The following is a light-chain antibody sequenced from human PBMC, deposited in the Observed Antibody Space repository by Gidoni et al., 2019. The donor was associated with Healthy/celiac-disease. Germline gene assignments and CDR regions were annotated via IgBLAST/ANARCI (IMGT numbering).Light chain of an antibody. Sequence: GTLSCMASQSVSSSYLAWYQQKPGQAPRLLIYGASSRATGIPDRFSGSGSGTDFTLTISRLEPEDFAVYYCQQYGSSPLTFGGGTKVEIK. CDR3: QQYGSSPLT. CDR2: GAS. CDR1: QSVSSSY. V-gene: IGKV3-20*01. J-gene: IGKJ4*01.